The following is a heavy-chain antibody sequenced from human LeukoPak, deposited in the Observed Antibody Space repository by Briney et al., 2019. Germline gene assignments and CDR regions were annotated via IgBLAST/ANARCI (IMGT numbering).Heavy chain of an antibody. V-gene: IGHV3-23*01. D-gene: IGHD2-21*01. CDR1: GFTFSNYA. J-gene: IGHJ5*01. CDR3: SKDPETYSSRWFDS. Sequence: GGSLRLSCAASGFTFSNYAMSWVRQAPGKGLEWVSSISDNGGSPYYADSMKGRFTISRDNSKNTLHLHMNSLRVEDTAVYYCSKDPETYSSRWFDSWGQGTLVTVSS. CDR2: ISDNGGSP.